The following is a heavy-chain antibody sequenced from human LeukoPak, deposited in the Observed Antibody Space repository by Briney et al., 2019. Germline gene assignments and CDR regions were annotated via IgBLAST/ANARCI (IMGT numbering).Heavy chain of an antibody. Sequence: SETLSLTCNVSGDSISGYYWTWIRQPPGKGLEWIGYIYYSGSTNYNPSLESRVTMSVASSRNQFSLKLNSVTATDTAVYFCARRAYSYGSGFDFWGQGILVTVSS. J-gene: IGHJ4*02. CDR2: IYYSGST. CDR3: ARRAYSYGSGFDF. V-gene: IGHV4-59*08. D-gene: IGHD5-18*01. CDR1: GDSISGYY.